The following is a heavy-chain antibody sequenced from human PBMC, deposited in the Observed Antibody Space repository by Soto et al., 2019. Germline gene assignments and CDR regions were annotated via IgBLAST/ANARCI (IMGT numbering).Heavy chain of an antibody. Sequence: QVQLVQSGAEVKKPGASVKVSCKVSGYTLTELSMHWVRQAPGKGLEWMGGFDPEDGETIYAQKFQGRVTMTEVTSTDTAYIELSSLRSEDTAVYYCAAGSTVTTAYWGQGTLVTVSS. D-gene: IGHD4-17*01. J-gene: IGHJ4*02. CDR1: GYTLTELS. V-gene: IGHV1-24*01. CDR2: FDPEDGET. CDR3: AAGSTVTTAY.